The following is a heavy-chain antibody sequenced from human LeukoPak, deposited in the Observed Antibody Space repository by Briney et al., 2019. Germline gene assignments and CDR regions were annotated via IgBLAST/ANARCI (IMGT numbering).Heavy chain of an antibody. Sequence: PGGSLRLSCAASGLTVSDNYMTWVRQAPGKGLEWVSVIYSAGITFYADSVRGRFTISRDNSKNTFYLQMNSLRAEDTAVYYCARSGVVRGVTYWGQGTLVTVSS. J-gene: IGHJ4*02. D-gene: IGHD3-10*01. CDR2: IYSAGIT. CDR1: GLTVSDNY. CDR3: ARSGVVRGVTY. V-gene: IGHV3-66*01.